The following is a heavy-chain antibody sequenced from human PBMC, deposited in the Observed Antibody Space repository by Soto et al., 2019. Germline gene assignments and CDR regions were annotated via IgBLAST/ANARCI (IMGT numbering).Heavy chain of an antibody. Sequence: EVQLLESGGGSVQPGGSLRLSCAASGFAFSNFAMTWVRQAPGKGLEWVSTISGSGGYTYYGDSVKGRFTISRDDSKNTLYLQLISLTSQDTAVYYCAKGTALTPHHDAFHIWGQGTMVTVSS. CDR2: ISGSGGYT. CDR1: GFAFSNFA. D-gene: IGHD4-17*01. J-gene: IGHJ3*02. V-gene: IGHV3-23*01. CDR3: AKGTALTPHHDAFHI.